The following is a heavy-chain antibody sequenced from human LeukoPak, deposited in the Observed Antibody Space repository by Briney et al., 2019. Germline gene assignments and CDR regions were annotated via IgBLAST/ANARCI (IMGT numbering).Heavy chain of an antibody. CDR1: GFTFSSYA. Sequence: GGSLRLSXAAFGFTFSSYAMGWVRQAPGKGLEWVSAISGSGGSIYYADSVKGRFTISRDNSKNTLYLQMNSLRAEDTAVYYCAKKLGGNYPFDYWGQGTLVTVSS. CDR2: ISGSGGSI. J-gene: IGHJ4*02. D-gene: IGHD1-26*01. CDR3: AKKLGGNYPFDY. V-gene: IGHV3-23*01.